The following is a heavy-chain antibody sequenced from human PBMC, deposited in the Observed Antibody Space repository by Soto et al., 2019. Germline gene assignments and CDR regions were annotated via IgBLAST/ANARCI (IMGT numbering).Heavy chain of an antibody. D-gene: IGHD6-13*01. CDR2: IYWDDDK. CDR3: AHRGYSSSWYPADRDYYYYYMDV. CDR1: GFSLSTSGVG. J-gene: IGHJ6*03. V-gene: IGHV2-5*02. Sequence: SGPTLVNPTQTLTLTCTFSGFSLSTSGVGVGWIRQPPGKALEWLALIYWDDDKRYSPSLKSRLTITKDTSKNQVVLTMTNMDPVDTATYYCAHRGYSSSWYPADRDYYYYYMDVWGKGTTVTVSS.